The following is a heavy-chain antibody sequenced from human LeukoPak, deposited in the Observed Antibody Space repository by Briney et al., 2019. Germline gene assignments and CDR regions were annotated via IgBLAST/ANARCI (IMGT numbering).Heavy chain of an antibody. Sequence: GGSLRLSCAASGFTFSSYSMTWVRQAPGKGLEWVSYITFTSSTIHYADSVKGRFTISRDNSKNTLYLQMNSLRAEDTAVYYCAKSDYDSSGYYLVGFDYWGQGTLVTVSS. D-gene: IGHD3-22*01. J-gene: IGHJ4*02. CDR2: ITFTSSTI. CDR1: GFTFSSYS. V-gene: IGHV3-48*01. CDR3: AKSDYDSSGYYLVGFDY.